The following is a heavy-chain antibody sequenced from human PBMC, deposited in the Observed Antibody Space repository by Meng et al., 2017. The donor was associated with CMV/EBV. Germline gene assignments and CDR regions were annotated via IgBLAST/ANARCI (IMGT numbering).Heavy chain of an antibody. CDR1: GGSISSYY. D-gene: IGHD3-3*01. Sequence: GSLRLSCTVSGGSISSYYWSWIRQPPGKGLEWIGYTYYSGSTNYNPSLKSRVTISVDTSKNQFSLKLSSVTAADTAVYYCARGTEDYDFWLDYWGQGTLVTVSS. CDR3: ARGTEDYDFWLDY. V-gene: IGHV4-59*01. CDR2: TYYSGST. J-gene: IGHJ4*02.